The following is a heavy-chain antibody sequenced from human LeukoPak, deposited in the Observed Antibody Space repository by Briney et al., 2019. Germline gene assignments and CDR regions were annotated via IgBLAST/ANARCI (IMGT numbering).Heavy chain of an antibody. CDR1: GFTFSSYD. J-gene: IGHJ4*02. CDR2: IQYDGSNK. D-gene: IGHD2-21*02. Sequence: GGSLRPSCAASGFTFSSYDMHWVRQAPGKGLEWVAFIQYDGSNKYYADSVKGRFTISRDNSKNTLYLQMNSLRVEDTAVYYCAKDLTVTDDNWGQGTLVTVSS. V-gene: IGHV3-30*02. CDR3: AKDLTVTDDN.